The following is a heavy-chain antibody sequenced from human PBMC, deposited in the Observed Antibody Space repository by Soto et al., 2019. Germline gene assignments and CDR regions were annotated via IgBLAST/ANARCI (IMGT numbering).Heavy chain of an antibody. CDR3: ARTVSSGWYVPPLVGY. CDR2: INSDGSST. CDR1: GFTFSSYW. J-gene: IGHJ4*02. V-gene: IGHV3-74*01. D-gene: IGHD6-19*01. Sequence: VQLVESGGGLVQPGGSLRLSCAASGFTFSSYWMHWVRQAPGKGLVWVSRINSDGSSTSYADSVKGRFTISRDNAKNTLYLQMNSLRAEDTAVYYCARTVSSGWYVPPLVGYWGQGTLVTVSS.